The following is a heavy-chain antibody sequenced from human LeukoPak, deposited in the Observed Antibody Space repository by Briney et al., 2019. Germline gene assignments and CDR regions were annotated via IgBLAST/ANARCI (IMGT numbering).Heavy chain of an antibody. CDR1: GYTFTGYY. CDR3: ASPHYCSSTSCGP. CDR2: INPNSGGT. J-gene: IGHJ4*02. V-gene: IGHV1-2*02. D-gene: IGHD2-2*01. Sequence: ASVKVSCKASGYTFTGYYMHWVRQAPGQGLEWMGWINPNSGGTNYAQKFQGRVTMTRDTSISTAYMELSRLRSDDTAVYYCASPHYCSSTSCGPWGRGTLVTVSS.